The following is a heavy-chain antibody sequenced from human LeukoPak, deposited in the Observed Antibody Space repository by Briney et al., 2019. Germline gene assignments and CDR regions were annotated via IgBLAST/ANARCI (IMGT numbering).Heavy chain of an antibody. CDR3: ARLYGIAARPPDY. CDR2: IYPGDSDT. CDR1: GYSYTSYW. D-gene: IGHD6-6*01. Sequence: GESLKISCQGSGYSYTSYWIGWVRQMPGKGLEWMGIIYPGDSDTRYSPSFQGHVTISADKSISTAYLQWSSLKASDTAMYYCARLYGIAARPPDYWGQGNLVTVSS. V-gene: IGHV5-51*01. J-gene: IGHJ4*02.